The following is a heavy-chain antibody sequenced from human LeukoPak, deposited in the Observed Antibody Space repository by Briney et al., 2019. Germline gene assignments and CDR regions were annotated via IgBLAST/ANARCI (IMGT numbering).Heavy chain of an antibody. CDR3: ARNTMLTARISMFRGVPNWFDP. CDR1: GFTFDDYA. D-gene: IGHD3-10*01. CDR2: ISWDGGST. V-gene: IGHV3-43D*03. Sequence: PGGSLRLSCAASGFTFDDYAMHWVRQAPGKGLEWVSLISWDGGSTYYADSMEGRFTISRDNSENTLYLQMNSLRAEDTAVYYCARNTMLTARISMFRGVPNWFDPWGQGTLVTVSS. J-gene: IGHJ5*02.